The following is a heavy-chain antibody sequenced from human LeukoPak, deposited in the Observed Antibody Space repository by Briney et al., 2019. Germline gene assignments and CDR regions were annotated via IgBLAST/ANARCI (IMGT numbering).Heavy chain of an antibody. J-gene: IGHJ6*02. V-gene: IGHV3-30*04. CDR3: ARAPYYYGSGKAWRYYYYGMDV. Sequence: GGSLRLSCAASGFTFSSYAMHWVRQAPGKGLEWVAVISYDGSNKYYADSVKGRFTISRDNSKNTLCLQMNSLRAEDTAVYYCARAPYYYGSGKAWRYYYYGMDVWGQGTTVTVSS. CDR2: ISYDGSNK. CDR1: GFTFSSYA. D-gene: IGHD3-10*01.